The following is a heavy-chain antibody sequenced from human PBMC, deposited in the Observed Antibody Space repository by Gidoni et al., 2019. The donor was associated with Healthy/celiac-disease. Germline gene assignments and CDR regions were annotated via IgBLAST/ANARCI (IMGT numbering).Heavy chain of an antibody. V-gene: IGHV4-34*01. D-gene: IGHD2-15*01. Sequence: WIGEINHSGSTNYNPSLKSRVTISVNPSKNQFSLKLSSVTAADTAVYYCARDDCSGGSCYPSRLFDYWGQGTLVTVSS. CDR3: ARDDCSGGSCYPSRLFDY. CDR2: INHSGST. J-gene: IGHJ4*02.